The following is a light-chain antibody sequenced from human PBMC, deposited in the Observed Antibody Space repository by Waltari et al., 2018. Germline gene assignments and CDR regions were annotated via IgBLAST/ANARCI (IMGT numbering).Light chain of an antibody. V-gene: IGKV3-20*01. J-gene: IGKJ1*01. CDR2: GAS. CDR3: QHYVRLPAT. CDR1: QSVGGT. Sequence: EIVLTQSPGTLSLSPGERATLSCRASQSVGGTLAWYQQKPGQAPRLLLYGASIRAPGTPDRFSGTGSGTDFNLTISRLEPEDLAVYYCQHYVRLPATFGQGTKVEIK.